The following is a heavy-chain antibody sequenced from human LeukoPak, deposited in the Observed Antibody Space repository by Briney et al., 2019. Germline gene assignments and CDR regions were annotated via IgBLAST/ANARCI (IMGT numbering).Heavy chain of an antibody. V-gene: IGHV1-46*01. CDR2: INPSGGST. D-gene: IGHD3-10*01. J-gene: IGHJ4*02. CDR1: GYTFTSYY. CDR3: ARDRVPYYFGSGSHFPFDY. Sequence: ASVKVSCKASGYTFTSYYMHWVRQAPGQGLEWMGIINPSGGSTSYAQKFQGRVTMTRDTSTSTAYMELRSLISDDTAMYYCARDRVPYYFGSGSHFPFDYWGQGTLVTVSS.